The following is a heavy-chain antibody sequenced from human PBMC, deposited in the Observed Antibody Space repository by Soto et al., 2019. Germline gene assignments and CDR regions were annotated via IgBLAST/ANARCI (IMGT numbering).Heavy chain of an antibody. CDR3: AREVPSRYFDL. V-gene: IGHV4-59*12. CDR2: IYYSVNT. CDR1: GFTFSTYS. Sequence: GSLRLSCAASGFTFSTYSMNWVRQAPGKGLEWIGTIYYSVNTYYNPSLKSRVTISVDTSKNQFSLKLSSVTAADTAVYYCAREVPSRYFDLWGRCTPVPVAS. J-gene: IGHJ2*01. D-gene: IGHD3-10*01.